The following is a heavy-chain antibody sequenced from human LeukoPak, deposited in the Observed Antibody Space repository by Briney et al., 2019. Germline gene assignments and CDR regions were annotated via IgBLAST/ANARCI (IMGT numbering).Heavy chain of an antibody. V-gene: IGHV5-51*01. D-gene: IGHD2-2*01. CDR2: IYPGDSDT. Sequence: RGESPKISCKGSGYSFTSYWIGWVRQMPGKGLEWMGIIYPGDSDTRYSPSFQGQVTISADKSISTAYLQWSSLKASDTAMYYCARGIVVVPAAYDYWGQGTLVTVSS. J-gene: IGHJ4*02. CDR1: GYSFTSYW. CDR3: ARGIVVVPAAYDY.